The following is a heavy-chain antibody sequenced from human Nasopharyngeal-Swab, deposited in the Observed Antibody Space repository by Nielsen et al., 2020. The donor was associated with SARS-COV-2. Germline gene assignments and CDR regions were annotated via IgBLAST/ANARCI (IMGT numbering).Heavy chain of an antibody. J-gene: IGHJ2*01. CDR2: ISPTSTYI. CDR1: GFSFSTYS. Sequence: SCAASGFSFSTYSMNWVRQAPGKVLEWVSSISPTSTYIYYADSVKGRFTISRDNTRNSLYLQMNSLTAEDTAAYYCARDLLSSWRAIGNWYFDLWGRGTLVTVSS. D-gene: IGHD6-13*01. V-gene: IGHV3-21*01. CDR3: ARDLLSSWRAIGNWYFDL.